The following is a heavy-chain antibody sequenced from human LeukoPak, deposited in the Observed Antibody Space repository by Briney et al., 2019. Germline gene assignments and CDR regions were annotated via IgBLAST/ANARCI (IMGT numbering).Heavy chain of an antibody. CDR3: ARAVDTTMVNSVCFDY. J-gene: IGHJ4*02. CDR2: IKQDESEK. Sequence: GSLRLSSAAPGFTFSSYWMSWVRQAPGKGLEWVATIKQDESEKYYVDSVKGRFNITRDNAKNSMYLQMNSLRAEDTDVDYCARAVDTTMVNSVCFDYWGQGTLVTVSS. D-gene: IGHD5-18*01. V-gene: IGHV3-7*01. CDR1: GFTFSSYW.